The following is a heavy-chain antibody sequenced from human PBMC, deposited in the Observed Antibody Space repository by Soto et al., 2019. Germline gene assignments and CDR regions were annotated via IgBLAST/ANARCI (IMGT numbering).Heavy chain of an antibody. V-gene: IGHV4-59*01. J-gene: IGHJ3*02. CDR3: ARVTIRPLMAFDI. CDR1: GGSISSYY. D-gene: IGHD3-9*01. Sequence: QVQLQESGPGLVKPSETLSLTCTVSGGSISSYYWSWIRQPPGKGLEWIGYIYYSGSTNYNPSLKSRVTISVDTSKNQFSLKLSSVTAADTAVYYCARVTIRPLMAFDIWGQGTMVTVSS. CDR2: IYYSGST.